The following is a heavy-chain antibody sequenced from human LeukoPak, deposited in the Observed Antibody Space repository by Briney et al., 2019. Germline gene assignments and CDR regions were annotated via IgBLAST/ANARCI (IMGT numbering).Heavy chain of an antibody. CDR1: GGSISSYY. D-gene: IGHD2-2*01. CDR3: ARNHCSSTSCYGRGPFYYYYGMDV. CDR2: IYYSGST. J-gene: IGHJ6*02. V-gene: IGHV4-59*01. Sequence: PSETLSLTCTVSGGSISSYYWSWIRQPPGKGLEWIGYIYYSGSTNYNPSLKSRVTISVDTSKNQFSLKLSSVTAADTAVYYCARNHCSSTSCYGRGPFYYYYGMDVWGQGTTVTVSS.